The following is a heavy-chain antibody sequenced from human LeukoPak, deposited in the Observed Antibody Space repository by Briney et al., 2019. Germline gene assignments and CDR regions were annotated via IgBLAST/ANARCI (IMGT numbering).Heavy chain of an antibody. D-gene: IGHD4-17*01. Sequence: GGSLRLSCAASGFTFSSYDMHWVRQAPGKGLEWVAFIWYDGNNKYYADSVKGRFTISRDNSKNTLYLQMNSLRAEDTAVYYCARVAIGYGVYYFDYWGQGTLVTVSS. J-gene: IGHJ4*02. CDR3: ARVAIGYGVYYFDY. CDR2: IWYDGNNK. CDR1: GFTFSSYD. V-gene: IGHV3-30*02.